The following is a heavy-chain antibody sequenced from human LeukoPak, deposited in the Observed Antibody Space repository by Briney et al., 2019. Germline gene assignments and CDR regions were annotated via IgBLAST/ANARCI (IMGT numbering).Heavy chain of an antibody. CDR3: ARVQYFDGERRFDP. J-gene: IGHJ5*02. CDR2: IYHSGST. Sequence: PSETLSLTCAVSGYSISSGYYWGWIRQPPGKGLEWIGSIYHSGSTYYNPSLKSRVTISVDTSKNQFSLKLSSVTAADTAVYYCARVQYFDGERRFDPWGQGTLVTVSS. V-gene: IGHV4-38-2*01. CDR1: GYSISSGYY. D-gene: IGHD3-9*01.